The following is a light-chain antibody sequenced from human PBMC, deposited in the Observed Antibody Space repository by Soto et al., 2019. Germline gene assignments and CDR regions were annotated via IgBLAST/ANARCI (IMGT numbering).Light chain of an antibody. J-gene: IGLJ1*01. V-gene: IGLV2-23*01. CDR2: EGS. CDR1: SSDVGSSDV. CDR3: SSYAGGGTYYV. Sequence: QSALTQPASVSGSPGQSITISCTGTSSDVGSSDVVSWFQQHPGKAPKLIIYEGSKRPSGVSNRFSGSKSGNTASLTISWLQAEDEDDYYCSSYAGGGTYYVFGTGTKVTVL.